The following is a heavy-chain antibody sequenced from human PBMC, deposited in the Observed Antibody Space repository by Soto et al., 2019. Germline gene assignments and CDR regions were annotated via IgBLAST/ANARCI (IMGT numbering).Heavy chain of an antibody. J-gene: IGHJ6*02. D-gene: IGHD2-2*02. CDR2: ISSRSDI. CDR3: AREYTAWPLAYGLDV. V-gene: IGHV3-21*01. CDR1: GFTFSNYS. Sequence: GGSLRLSCVGSGFTFSNYSINWVRQAPGKGLEWVSSISSRSDIYYADSVKGRFTISRDNAKNSVSLQMNSLRAEDTAVYYCAREYTAWPLAYGLDVWGQGTTVTV.